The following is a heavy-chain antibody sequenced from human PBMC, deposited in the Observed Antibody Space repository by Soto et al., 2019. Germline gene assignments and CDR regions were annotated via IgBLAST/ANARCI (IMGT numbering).Heavy chain of an antibody. D-gene: IGHD3-22*01. J-gene: IGHJ5*02. CDR2: IYHSGST. V-gene: IGHV4-38-2*02. CDR1: GYSISSGYY. Sequence: PSETLSLTCAVSGYSISSGYYCGWIRQPPGKGLEWIGSIYHSGSTYYNPSLKSRVTISVDTSKNQFSLKLSSVTAADTAVYYCARESPEDYYDSSGPRFDPWGQGTLVTVSS. CDR3: ARESPEDYYDSSGPRFDP.